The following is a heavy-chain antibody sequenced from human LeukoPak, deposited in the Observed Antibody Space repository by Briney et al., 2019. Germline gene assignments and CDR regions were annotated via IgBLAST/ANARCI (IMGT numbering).Heavy chain of an antibody. Sequence: SVKVSCKASGGTFSSYAISWVRQAPGQGLEWMGGIIPIFGTANYAQKFQGRVTITADKSTSTAYMELSSLRSEDTAVYYCARGGTLVQGITVLYGMDVWGQGTTVTVSS. CDR1: GGTFSSYA. CDR2: IIPIFGTA. D-gene: IGHD3-10*01. J-gene: IGHJ6*02. V-gene: IGHV1-69*06. CDR3: ARGGTLVQGITVLYGMDV.